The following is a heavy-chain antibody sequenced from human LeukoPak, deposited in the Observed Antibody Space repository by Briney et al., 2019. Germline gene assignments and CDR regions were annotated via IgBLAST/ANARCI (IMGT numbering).Heavy chain of an antibody. J-gene: IGHJ5*02. CDR3: ARAPLGYDWFDP. D-gene: IGHD1-1*01. V-gene: IGHV1-2*06. CDR1: GYTFTGYN. Sequence: ASVKVSCKASGYTFTGYNMHWVRQAPGQGLEWMGRINPNSGSTNYAQKFQGRVTMTKDTSISTGYMELSRLRSDDTAVYYYARAPLGYDWFDPWGQGTLVTVSS. CDR2: INPNSGST.